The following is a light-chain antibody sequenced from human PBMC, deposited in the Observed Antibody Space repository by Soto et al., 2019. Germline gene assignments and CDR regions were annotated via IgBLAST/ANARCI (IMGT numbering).Light chain of an antibody. J-gene: IGLJ3*02. CDR2: GNS. CDR3: QSYDSSLSAVV. CDR1: SSNIGADYD. Sequence: QSVLTQPPSVSGAPGQRVTISCTGSSSNIGADYDVHWYQQLPGTAPKLLIYGNSNRPSGVPDRFSGSKSGTSASLGITGLQAEDEADYYCQSYDSSLSAVVFGGGTKLTVL. V-gene: IGLV1-40*01.